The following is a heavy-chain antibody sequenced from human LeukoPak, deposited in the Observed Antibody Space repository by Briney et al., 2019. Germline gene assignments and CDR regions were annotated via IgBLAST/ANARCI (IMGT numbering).Heavy chain of an antibody. J-gene: IGHJ4*02. CDR3: TKDTGGVVTRPKYYFDY. CDR1: GFTFSSYW. CDR2: INSDGSST. Sequence: GGSLRLSCAASGFTFSSYWMHWVRQAPGKGLVWVSRINSDGSSTSYADSVKGRFTISRDNAKNTLYLQMNSLRAEDTAVYYCTKDTGGVVTRPKYYFDYWGQGTLVTVSS. V-gene: IGHV3-74*01. D-gene: IGHD4-23*01.